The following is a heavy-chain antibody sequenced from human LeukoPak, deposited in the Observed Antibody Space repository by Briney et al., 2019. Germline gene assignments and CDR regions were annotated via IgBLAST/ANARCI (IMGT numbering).Heavy chain of an antibody. CDR3: ARDLPGGWQTFDY. CDR1: GFTFSSYS. V-gene: IGHV3-21*01. Sequence: PGGSLRLSCAASGFTFSSYSMNWVRQAPGKGLEWVSSISSSSSYIYYADSVKGRFTISRDNAKNSLYLQMNSLRAEDTAVYYCARDLPGGWQTFDYWGQGTLVTVSS. D-gene: IGHD6-19*01. CDR2: ISSSSSYI. J-gene: IGHJ4*02.